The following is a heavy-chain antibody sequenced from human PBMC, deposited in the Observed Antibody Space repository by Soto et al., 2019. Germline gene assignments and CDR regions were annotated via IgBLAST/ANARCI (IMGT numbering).Heavy chain of an antibody. D-gene: IGHD6-19*01. CDR3: PRDLGGWYWFDP. J-gene: IGHJ5*02. V-gene: IGHV4-59*01. CDR1: GGSITSYY. Sequence: QVQLQESGPRLVKPSETLSLTCTVSGGSITSYYWNWIRQPPGKGLQWIGYIYSSGSTMYNPSLKSRVTMSVDTSKNQFSLKLNSVTAADTAVYYCPRDLGGWYWFDPWGQGTLVTVSS. CDR2: IYSSGST.